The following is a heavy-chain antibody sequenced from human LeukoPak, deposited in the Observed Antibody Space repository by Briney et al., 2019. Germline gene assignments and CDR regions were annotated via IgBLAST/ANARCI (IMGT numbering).Heavy chain of an antibody. CDR2: SSSSGSTI. CDR3: ARRRDFIDY. Sequence: GGSLTLSCAASGFTLSDYYMSWIRQAPGKGREWVSYSSSSGSTIYYADSVKGRFAISRDKAKNSLYLQMNSLRGEDTAVYYCARRRDFIDYWGQGTLVTVSS. J-gene: IGHJ4*02. V-gene: IGHV3-11*01. D-gene: IGHD3/OR15-3a*01. CDR1: GFTLSDYY.